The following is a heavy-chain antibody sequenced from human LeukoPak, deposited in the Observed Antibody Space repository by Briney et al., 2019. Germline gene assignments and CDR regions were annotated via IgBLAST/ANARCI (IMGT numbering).Heavy chain of an antibody. Sequence: GRSLRLSCAASGFTFSSYGMHWVRQAPGKGLEWVAVISYDGSNKYYADSVKGRFTISRDNSKNTLYLQMNSLRAEDTAVYYCAKGRGSGWYAWFDPWGQGTLVTVSS. CDR2: ISYDGSNK. CDR1: GFTFSSYG. J-gene: IGHJ5*02. D-gene: IGHD6-19*01. V-gene: IGHV3-30*18. CDR3: AKGRGSGWYAWFDP.